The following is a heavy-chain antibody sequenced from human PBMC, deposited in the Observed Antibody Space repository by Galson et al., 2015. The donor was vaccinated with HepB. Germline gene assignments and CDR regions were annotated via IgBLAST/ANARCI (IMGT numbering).Heavy chain of an antibody. J-gene: IGHJ4*02. Sequence: SLRLSCAASGFTFRSYAMSWVRQAPGKGLEWVSAISGNGADTYYADSVKGRFTISRDNSKNTLSLQMNSLRADDTAVYYCAKDDYTTSQGDLHYWGQGTLVTVSS. CDR1: GFTFRSYA. V-gene: IGHV3-23*01. CDR2: ISGNGADT. CDR3: AKDDYTTSQGDLHY. D-gene: IGHD2-2*02.